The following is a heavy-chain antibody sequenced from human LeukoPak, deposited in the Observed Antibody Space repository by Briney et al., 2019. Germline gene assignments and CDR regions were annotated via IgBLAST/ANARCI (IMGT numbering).Heavy chain of an antibody. Sequence: SETLSLTCTVSGGSISRYYWSWIRQPPGKGLEWIGYIYYSGSTNYNPSLKSRVTISVDTSKNQFSLKLSSVTAADTAVYYCARSVVPAAGFDYWGQGTLVTVSS. CDR3: ARSVVPAAGFDY. CDR2: IYYSGST. V-gene: IGHV4-59*01. J-gene: IGHJ4*02. D-gene: IGHD2-2*01. CDR1: GGSISRYY.